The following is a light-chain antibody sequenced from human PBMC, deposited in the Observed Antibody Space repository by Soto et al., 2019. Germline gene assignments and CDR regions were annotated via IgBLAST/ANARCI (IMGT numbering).Light chain of an antibody. Sequence: QSALTQPPSASGTPGQRVTISCSGSSSNIGSNTVNWYQQLPGTAPKLLISSNDQRPSGVPGRFSGSKSGTSASLAISGLQSDDESDYYCAAWDDSLHAVVFGGGTKLTVL. J-gene: IGLJ2*01. CDR1: SSNIGSNT. V-gene: IGLV1-44*01. CDR2: SND. CDR3: AAWDDSLHAVV.